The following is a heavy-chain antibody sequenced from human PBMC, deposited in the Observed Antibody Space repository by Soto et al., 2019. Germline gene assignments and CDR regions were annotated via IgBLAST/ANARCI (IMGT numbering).Heavy chain of an antibody. CDR2: INAGNGNT. V-gene: IGHV1-3*01. CDR3: ARDSLYYDFWSGSDY. CDR1: GYTFTSYA. D-gene: IGHD3-3*01. J-gene: IGHJ4*02. Sequence: GASVKVSCKASGYTFTSYAMHWVRQAPGQRLEWMGWINAGNGNTKYSQKFQGRVTITRDTSASTAYMELSSLRSEDTAVYYCARDSLYYDFWSGSDYWGQGTLVTVSS.